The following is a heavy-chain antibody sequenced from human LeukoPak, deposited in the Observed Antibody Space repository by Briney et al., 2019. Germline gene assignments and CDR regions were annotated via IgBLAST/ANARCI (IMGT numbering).Heavy chain of an antibody. CDR1: GYTFTGYY. Sequence: ASVKVSCKASGYTFTGYYMHWVRQAPGQGLEWMGWINPNSGGTNYAQKFQGRVTMTRDTSISTAYMELSRLGSDDTAVYYCARSLRRIVGAARYWFDPWGQGTLVTVSS. J-gene: IGHJ5*02. D-gene: IGHD1-26*01. V-gene: IGHV1-2*02. CDR2: INPNSGGT. CDR3: ARSLRRIVGAARYWFDP.